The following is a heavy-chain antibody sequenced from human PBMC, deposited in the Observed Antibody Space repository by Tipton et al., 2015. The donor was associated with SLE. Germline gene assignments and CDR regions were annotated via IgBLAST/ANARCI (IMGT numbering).Heavy chain of an antibody. CDR3: AGPIGSGYFDY. D-gene: IGHD2-15*01. V-gene: IGHV4-34*01. Sequence: TLSLTCAVYGGSFSGYYWSWIRQPPGKGLEWIGEINHSGSTNYNPSLKSRVTISVDTSKNQFSLKLSSVTAADTAVYYCAGPIGSGYFDYWGQGTLVTVSS. J-gene: IGHJ4*02. CDR2: INHSGST. CDR1: GGSFSGYY.